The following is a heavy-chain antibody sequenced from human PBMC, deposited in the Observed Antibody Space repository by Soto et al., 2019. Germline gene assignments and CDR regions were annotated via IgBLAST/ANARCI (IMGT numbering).Heavy chain of an antibody. Sequence: GXSVEVSFKASGYTFTGYYMHWVRQAPGQGLGWMGWINPNSGGTNYAQKFQGRVTMTRDTSISTAYMELSRLRSDDTAVYYCATGIYDYVWGSYRSNYYFDYWGQGTLVTVYS. CDR1: GYTFTGYY. D-gene: IGHD3-16*02. CDR2: INPNSGGT. V-gene: IGHV1-2*02. CDR3: ATGIYDYVWGSYRSNYYFDY. J-gene: IGHJ4*02.